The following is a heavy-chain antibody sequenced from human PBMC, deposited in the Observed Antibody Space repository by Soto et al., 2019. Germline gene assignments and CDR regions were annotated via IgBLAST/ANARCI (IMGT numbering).Heavy chain of an antibody. CDR1: GYPVTAYY. D-gene: IGHD3-3*01. Sequence: QLHLVQSGAVVKKPGALVTVSCSASGYPVTAYYMHWVRQAPGRGLEWMGGINPATGAAKYTQTFQGRVTMTRDTSTSTVFMELSGLTSGDPAVFYCARGGGVGVAGSAAFDMWGQGTLVTVSS. CDR3: ARGGGVGVAGSAAFDM. J-gene: IGHJ3*02. CDR2: INPATGAA. V-gene: IGHV1-2*02.